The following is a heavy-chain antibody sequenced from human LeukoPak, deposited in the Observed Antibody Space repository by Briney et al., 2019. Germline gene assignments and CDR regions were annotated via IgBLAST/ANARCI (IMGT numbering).Heavy chain of an antibody. V-gene: IGHV4-59*02. D-gene: IGHD7-27*01. CDR3: ASRILGNDY. Sequence: SETLSLTCTISGGSVSDYYWSWIRQSPGKGLEWIGYIYHTGSTSYSPSLKSRVTISADTSQDQFSLKLSSVTAADTAVYSCASRILGNDYWGQGTLVTVSS. J-gene: IGHJ4*02. CDR1: GGSVSDYY. CDR2: IYHTGST.